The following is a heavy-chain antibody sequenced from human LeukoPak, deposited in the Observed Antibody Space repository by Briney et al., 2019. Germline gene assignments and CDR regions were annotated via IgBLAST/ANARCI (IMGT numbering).Heavy chain of an antibody. Sequence: ASVKVSCKASGYTFTSYAMHWVRQAPGQRLEWMGWINAGNGNTKYSQKFQGRVTITRDTSASTAYMELSSLRSEDTAVYYCARDRYYYDSSGYYSLTYYFDYWGQGTLVTVSS. CDR3: ARDRYYYDSSGYYSLTYYFDY. D-gene: IGHD3-22*01. J-gene: IGHJ4*02. CDR1: GYTFTSYA. V-gene: IGHV1-3*01. CDR2: INAGNGNT.